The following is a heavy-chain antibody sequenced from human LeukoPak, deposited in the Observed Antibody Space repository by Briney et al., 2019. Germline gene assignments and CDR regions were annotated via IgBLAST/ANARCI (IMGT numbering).Heavy chain of an antibody. Sequence: GGSLRLSCAACGFTLSSCWIHWVRQVPGKGLVWVAGINPESTTRRYADSVKGRYTISIDNAKNTQYLQMNSLRIEDTAIYYCEKYHSGEQDKWDQGTLVTVSS. CDR1: GFTLSSCW. D-gene: IGHD1-26*01. J-gene: IGHJ4*02. CDR2: INPESTTR. CDR3: EKYHSGEQDK. V-gene: IGHV3-74*01.